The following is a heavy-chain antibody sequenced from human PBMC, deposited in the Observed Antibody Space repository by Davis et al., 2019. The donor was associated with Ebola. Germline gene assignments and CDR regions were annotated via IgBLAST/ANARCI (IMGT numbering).Heavy chain of an antibody. V-gene: IGHV3-21*01. CDR2: ISSSSSYI. D-gene: IGHD4-23*01. Sequence: GESLKISCAASGFTFSSYSINWVRQAPGKGREWVSFISSSSSYIYYADSVKGGFSISRDNSKNTLYLQMNSLRAEDTAVYYCARNSPGGEVDYWGQGTLVTVSS. CDR3: ARNSPGGEVDY. CDR1: GFTFSSYS. J-gene: IGHJ4*02.